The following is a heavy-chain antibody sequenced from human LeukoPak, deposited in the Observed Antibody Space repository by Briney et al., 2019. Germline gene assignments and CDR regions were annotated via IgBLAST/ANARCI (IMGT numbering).Heavy chain of an antibody. CDR3: AREGTAGTNLNWFDP. D-gene: IGHD1-1*01. CDR2: ISYSGST. J-gene: IGHJ5*02. CDR1: GGSISSYY. Sequence: SETLSLTCTVSGGSISSYYWSWIRQPPGKGLEWIGYISYSGSTNFNPSLKSRVTISVDTSKNQFSLKLSSVTAADTAVYYCAREGTAGTNLNWFDPWGQGTQVTVSS. V-gene: IGHV4-59*01.